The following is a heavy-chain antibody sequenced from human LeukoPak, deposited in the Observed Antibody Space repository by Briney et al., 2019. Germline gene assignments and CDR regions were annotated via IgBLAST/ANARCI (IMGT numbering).Heavy chain of an antibody. CDR2: ISRAGDRT. V-gene: IGHV3-23*01. Sequence: PGGSLRLSCVGSGFIFSSYDMGWVRQAPGKGLEWVSSISRAGDRTYYEDSEKGRFTISRDNSRNTMYLQMNSLRAEDTAVYYCARGESFAFDVWGQGTMVTVSS. CDR1: GFIFSSYD. CDR3: ARGESFAFDV. J-gene: IGHJ3*01.